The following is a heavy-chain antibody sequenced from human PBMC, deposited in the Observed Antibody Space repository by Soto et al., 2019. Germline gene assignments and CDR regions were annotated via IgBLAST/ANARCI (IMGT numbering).Heavy chain of an antibody. V-gene: IGHV1-69*04. CDR2: IIPILGIA. D-gene: IGHD2-2*01. Sequence: ASVKVSCKASGGTFSSYTISWVRQAPGQGLEWMGRIIPILGIANYAQKFQGRVTITGDKSTSTAYMELSSLRSEDTAVYYCARDLGYCSSTSCYYYYYYYMDVWGKGTTVTVS. J-gene: IGHJ6*03. CDR3: ARDLGYCSSTSCYYYYYYYMDV. CDR1: GGTFSSYT.